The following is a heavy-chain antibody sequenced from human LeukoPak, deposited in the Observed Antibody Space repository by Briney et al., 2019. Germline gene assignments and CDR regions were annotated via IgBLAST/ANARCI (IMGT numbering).Heavy chain of an antibody. V-gene: IGHV3-30*18. Sequence: GGSLRLSCAASGFTFSSYSMNWVRQAPGKGLEWVAIISYDGSDEYYADSVKGRFTISRDNSKNTLYLQMNSLRAEDTAVYYCAKDRGLGSYYNLDVMDVWGQGTTVTVSS. CDR3: AKDRGLGSYYNLDVMDV. CDR1: GFTFSSYS. CDR2: ISYDGSDE. D-gene: IGHD3-10*01. J-gene: IGHJ6*02.